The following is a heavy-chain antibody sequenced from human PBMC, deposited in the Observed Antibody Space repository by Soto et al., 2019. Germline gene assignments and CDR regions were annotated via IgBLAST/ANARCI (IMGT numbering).Heavy chain of an antibody. V-gene: IGHV4-39*01. CDR2: IYYSGST. J-gene: IGHJ3*02. D-gene: IGHD1-7*01. Sequence: TSETLSLTCTVSGGSISGSSYYWGWIRQSPGKRLGYIGSIYYSGSTFYNPSLKSRITISVDTSKNQFSLKLSSVTASDTAVYYCATYEGWGMTGTEGAFDIWGQGTKVTVSS. CDR1: GGSISGSSYY. CDR3: ATYEGWGMTGTEGAFDI.